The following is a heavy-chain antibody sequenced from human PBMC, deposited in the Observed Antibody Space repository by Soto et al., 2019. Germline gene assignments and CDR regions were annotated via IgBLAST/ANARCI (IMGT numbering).Heavy chain of an antibody. Sequence: SLRLSFAASGFIFDDYAMYWVRQAPGKGLEWVSSISWNSDSLVYADSVKGRFAISRDNAKNSLHLQMNGLRVDDTALYYCAKGPGGGGSGGTPQIRHWGQGLLVTVAS. CDR1: GFIFDDYA. CDR2: ISWNSDSL. D-gene: IGHD3-16*01. J-gene: IGHJ1*01. V-gene: IGHV3-9*01. CDR3: AKGPGGGGSGGTPQIRH.